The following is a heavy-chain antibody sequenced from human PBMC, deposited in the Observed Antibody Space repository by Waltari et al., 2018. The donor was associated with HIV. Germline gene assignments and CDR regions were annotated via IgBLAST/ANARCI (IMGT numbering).Heavy chain of an antibody. V-gene: IGHV7-4-1*02. CDR3: ARSVGWNYDFWSGYYGYYYGMDV. CDR1: GYTFTSYA. D-gene: IGHD3-3*01. CDR2: VNTNTGNP. J-gene: IGHJ6*02. Sequence: QVQLVQSGSELKKPGASVKGSCKASGYTFTSYAMNWVRQAPGQGLEWMGWVNTNTGNPTYAQGFTGRCVCSLDTPVSTAYVQISSVNAGETAVYYCARSVGWNYDFWSGYYGYYYGMDVWGQGTTVTVSS.